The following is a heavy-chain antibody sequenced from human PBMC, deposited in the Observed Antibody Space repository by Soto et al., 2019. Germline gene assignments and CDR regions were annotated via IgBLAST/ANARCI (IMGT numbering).Heavy chain of an antibody. V-gene: IGHV5-51*01. Sequence: GESLKISCKGSGYSFISYWIGWVRQMPGKGLEWMGIIYPGDSDTRYSPSFQGQVTISADKSISTAYLQWSSLKASDTAMYYCARRGTGTSPEGFEYYYGMDVWGQGTTVTVSS. CDR2: IYPGDSDT. CDR1: GYSFISYW. CDR3: ARRGTGTSPEGFEYYYGMDV. J-gene: IGHJ6*02. D-gene: IGHD1-1*01.